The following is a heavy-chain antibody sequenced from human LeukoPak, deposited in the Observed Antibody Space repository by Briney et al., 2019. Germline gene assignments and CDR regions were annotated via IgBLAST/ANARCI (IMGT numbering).Heavy chain of an antibody. J-gene: IGHJ4*02. Sequence: GGSLRLSCAASGLTFSSYWMSWVRQAPGKGLEWVANIKQDGSEKYYVDSVKGRFTISRDNAKNSLYLQMNSLRAEDTAVYYCARDPGCGGDCYFPTYFDYWGQGTLVTVSS. CDR2: IKQDGSEK. V-gene: IGHV3-7*01. D-gene: IGHD2-21*02. CDR1: GLTFSSYW. CDR3: ARDPGCGGDCYFPTYFDY.